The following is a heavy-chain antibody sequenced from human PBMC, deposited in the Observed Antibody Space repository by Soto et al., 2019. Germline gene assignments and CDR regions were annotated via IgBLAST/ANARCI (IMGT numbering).Heavy chain of an antibody. CDR2: IKSKTDGGTT. D-gene: IGHD3-3*01. CDR3: TTQTIFGVVTVDYYYYYGMDV. V-gene: IGHV3-15*07. J-gene: IGHJ6*02. Sequence: EVQLVESGGGLVKPGGSLRLSCAASGFTFSNAWMNWVRQAPGKGLEWVGRIKSKTDGGTTDYAAPVKGRFTISRDDSKNPLYLQMNSLKTEDTAVYYCTTQTIFGVVTVDYYYYYGMDVWGQGTTVTVSS. CDR1: GFTFSNAW.